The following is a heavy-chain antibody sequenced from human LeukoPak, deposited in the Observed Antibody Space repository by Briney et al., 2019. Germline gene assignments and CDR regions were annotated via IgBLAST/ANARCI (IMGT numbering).Heavy chain of an antibody. D-gene: IGHD2-15*01. CDR2: IHYSGST. J-gene: IGHJ4*02. CDR1: GGSISSDGYY. Sequence: PSETLSLTCTVSGGSISSDGYYWSWIRQHPGQGLEWIGYIHYSGSTYYNPSLKSRVTISVDTSKNQFSLKLSSVTAADTAVYYCARSRPYCSGGSCNGYFDYWGQGTLVTVSS. V-gene: IGHV4-31*03. CDR3: ARSRPYCSGGSCNGYFDY.